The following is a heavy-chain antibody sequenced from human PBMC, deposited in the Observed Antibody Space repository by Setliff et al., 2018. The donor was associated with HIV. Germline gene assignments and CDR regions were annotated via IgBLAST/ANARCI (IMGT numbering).Heavy chain of an antibody. Sequence: ASVKVSCKASGYNFTGYHIHWVRQAPGQGLAWMGWDNPDNVVLKSAQKFQGRVTMTRDTSINTAYMELSSLKSDDTAVYYCASPAFWGSGARNIDAFDMWGQGTLVTVSS. V-gene: IGHV1-2*02. CDR3: ASPAFWGSGARNIDAFDM. D-gene: IGHD7-27*01. CDR2: DNPDNVVL. CDR1: GYNFTGYH. J-gene: IGHJ3*02.